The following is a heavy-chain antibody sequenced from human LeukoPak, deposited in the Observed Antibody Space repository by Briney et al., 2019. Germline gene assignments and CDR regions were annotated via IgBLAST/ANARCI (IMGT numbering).Heavy chain of an antibody. CDR1: GGSISSGGHS. CDR2: IYHSGST. V-gene: IGHV4-30-2*01. J-gene: IGHJ4*02. D-gene: IGHD3-10*01. CDR3: ASFNGSGSYYGDY. Sequence: PSETLSLTCAVSGGSISSGGHSWSWIRQPPGKGLEWIGYIYHSGSTYYNPSLKSRVTISVDRSKNQFSLKLSSVTAADTAVYYCASFNGSGSYYGDYWGQGTLVTVSS.